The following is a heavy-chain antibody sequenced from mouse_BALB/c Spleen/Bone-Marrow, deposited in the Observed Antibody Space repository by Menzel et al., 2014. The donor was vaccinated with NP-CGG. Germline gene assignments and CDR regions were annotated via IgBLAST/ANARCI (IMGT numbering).Heavy chain of an antibody. D-gene: IGHD2-13*01. CDR3: ARGLYGDSVY. CDR1: GYTFTSYW. CDR2: IDPSDSYT. Sequence: VQLQQSGADLAKPGASVKLSCKASGYTFTSYWMHWVKQRPGQGLEWIGEIDPSDSYTNYNQKFKGKATLTVDKSSSTAYMQLSSLTSEDSAVYYCARGLYGDSVYWGQGTTLTVPS. V-gene: IGHV1-69*02. J-gene: IGHJ2*01.